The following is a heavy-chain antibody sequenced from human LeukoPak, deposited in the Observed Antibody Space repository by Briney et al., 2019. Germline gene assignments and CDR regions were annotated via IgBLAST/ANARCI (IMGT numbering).Heavy chain of an antibody. D-gene: IGHD5-18*01. CDR3: ASVDTAMVTGNY. Sequence: GGSLRLSCAASGFTFSSYGMHWVRQAPGKGLEWVAVISYDGSNKYYADSVKGRFTISRDNSKNTLYLQMNSLRAEDTAVYYCASVDTAMVTGNYWGQGTLVTVSS. CDR2: ISYDGSNK. V-gene: IGHV3-30*03. J-gene: IGHJ4*02. CDR1: GFTFSSYG.